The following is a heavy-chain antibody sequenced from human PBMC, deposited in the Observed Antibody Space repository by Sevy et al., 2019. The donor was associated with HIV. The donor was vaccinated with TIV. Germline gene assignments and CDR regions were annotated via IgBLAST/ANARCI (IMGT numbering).Heavy chain of an antibody. CDR3: ARTTVTTLSSARNNGFDP. J-gene: IGHJ5*02. D-gene: IGHD4-4*01. Sequence: SETLSLTCTVSGDSINNGDYYWSWIRQHPGKGLEWIGKIYYTGTTYYNPSLKSRLRISVERSENTLSLSLRSVTAADTAVDYCARTTVTTLSSARNNGFDPWGQGTLVTVSS. V-gene: IGHV4-31*03. CDR1: GDSINNGDYY. CDR2: IYYTGTT.